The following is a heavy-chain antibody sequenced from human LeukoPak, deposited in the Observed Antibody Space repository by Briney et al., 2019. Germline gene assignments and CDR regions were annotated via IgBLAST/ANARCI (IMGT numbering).Heavy chain of an antibody. D-gene: IGHD2-2*01. CDR1: GFTFSSYW. CDR2: INSDGSST. Sequence: GGSLRLSCAASGFTFSSYWMHWVRQAPGKGLVWVSRINSDGSSTSYADSVKGRFTISRDNAKNTLYLQMNSLRAEDTAVYYCARGDIVVVPAALHYYYYYYMDVWGKGTTVTVSS. V-gene: IGHV3-74*01. CDR3: ARGDIVVVPAALHYYYYYYMDV. J-gene: IGHJ6*03.